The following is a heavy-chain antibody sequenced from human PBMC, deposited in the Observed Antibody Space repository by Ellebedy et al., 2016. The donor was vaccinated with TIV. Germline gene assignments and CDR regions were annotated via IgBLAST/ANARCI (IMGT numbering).Heavy chain of an antibody. Sequence: SCVISGDSVSTDIGWNWIRQSPSRGLEWLGRTYYRSKWNTDYAVSLKSRITINPDTSKNQFSLQLNSVIPDDTAVYYCARGWFGSGMGVWGQGTTVTVSS. J-gene: IGHJ6*02. CDR3: ARGWFGSGMGV. V-gene: IGHV6-1*01. CDR1: GDSVSTDIG. CDR2: TYYRSKWNT. D-gene: IGHD3-16*01.